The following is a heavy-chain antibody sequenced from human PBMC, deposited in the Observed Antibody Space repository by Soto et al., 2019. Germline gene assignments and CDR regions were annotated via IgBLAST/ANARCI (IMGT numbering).Heavy chain of an antibody. Sequence: GGSLRLSCAASGFTFSSYSMNWVRQAPGKGLEWVSSISSSSSYIYYADSVKGRFTISRDNAKNSLYLQMNSLRAEDTAVYYCARVPAGDSSDYYYYYMDVWGKGTTVTVSS. D-gene: IGHD3-16*01. CDR1: GFTFSSYS. J-gene: IGHJ6*03. CDR3: ARVPAGDSSDYYYYYMDV. V-gene: IGHV3-21*01. CDR2: ISSSSSYI.